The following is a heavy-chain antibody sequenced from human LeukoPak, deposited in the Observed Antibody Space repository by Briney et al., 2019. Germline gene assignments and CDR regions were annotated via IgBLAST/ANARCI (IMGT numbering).Heavy chain of an antibody. CDR1: GFTFSDYY. CDR3: ARGYGSGSLSVYMDV. V-gene: IGHV3-11*04. J-gene: IGHJ6*03. Sequence: PGGSLRLSCAASGFTFSDYYMSWIRQAPGKGLEWVSYISSSSSTIYYADSVKGRFTISRDNAKNSLYLQMNSLRAEDTAVYYCARGYGSGSLSVYMDVWGKGTTVTVSS. D-gene: IGHD3-10*01. CDR2: ISSSSSTI.